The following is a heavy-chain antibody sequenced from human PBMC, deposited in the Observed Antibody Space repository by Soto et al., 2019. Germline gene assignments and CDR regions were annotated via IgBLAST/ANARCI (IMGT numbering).Heavy chain of an antibody. Sequence: GGSLRLSCAASGFTFSHYTMHWVRQAPGKGLEYVSAISSEGGSTHYANSVKGRLIISRDNSKRTLYLQMGSLRAEDMAVYYCARLYQYGDYAPYYYGMDVWGQGTTVTVSS. CDR1: GFTFSHYT. CDR2: ISSEGGST. CDR3: ARLYQYGDYAPYYYGMDV. J-gene: IGHJ6*02. D-gene: IGHD4-17*01. V-gene: IGHV3-64*01.